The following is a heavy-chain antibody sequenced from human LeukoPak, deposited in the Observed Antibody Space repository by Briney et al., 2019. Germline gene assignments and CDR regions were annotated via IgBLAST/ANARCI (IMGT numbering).Heavy chain of an antibody. Sequence: GGSLRLSCAASGFTFTDYYMSWIRQAPGKGLEWVSYISSGGGTIHYADSVKGRFTVSRDNSRNTLYLPMNSLRAEDTAVYYCVKDRGGSPFYGMDVWGQGTTVTVSS. CDR3: VKDRGGSPFYGMDV. CDR2: ISSGGGTI. J-gene: IGHJ6*02. CDR1: GFTFTDYY. D-gene: IGHD1-26*01. V-gene: IGHV3-11*01.